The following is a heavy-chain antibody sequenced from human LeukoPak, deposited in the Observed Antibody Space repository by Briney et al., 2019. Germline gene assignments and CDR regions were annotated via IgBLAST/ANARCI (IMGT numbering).Heavy chain of an antibody. D-gene: IGHD3-10*01. CDR1: GGSISSYY. V-gene: IGHV4-4*07. CDR3: ARVLVVRGVIISEKYYFDY. CDR2: IYTSGST. J-gene: IGHJ4*02. Sequence: SETLSLTCTVSGGSISSYYWSWIRQPAGKGLEWIGRIYTSGSTNYNPSLKSRVTMSVDTSKNQFSLKLSSVTAADTAVYYCARVLVVRGVIISEKYYFDYWGQGTLVTVSS.